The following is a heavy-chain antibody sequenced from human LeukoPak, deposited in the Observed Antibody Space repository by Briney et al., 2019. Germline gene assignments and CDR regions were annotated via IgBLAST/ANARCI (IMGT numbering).Heavy chain of an antibody. V-gene: IGHV3-53*01. D-gene: IGHD1-26*01. Sequence: PGGSLRLSCAASGFTVSSNYMSWVRQAPGKGLEWVSVIYSGGSTYYADSVKGRFTISRDNSKNTLYLQMNSLRAEDTAVYYCARAVRIFYSGSSYYFDYWGQGTLVIVSS. CDR3: ARAVRIFYSGSSYYFDY. J-gene: IGHJ4*02. CDR1: GFTVSSNY. CDR2: IYSGGST.